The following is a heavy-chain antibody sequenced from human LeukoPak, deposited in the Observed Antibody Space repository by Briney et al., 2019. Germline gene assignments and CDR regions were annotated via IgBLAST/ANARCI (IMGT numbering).Heavy chain of an antibody. D-gene: IGHD6-19*01. CDR1: GFTFDDYG. CDR3: ARGQYSSGWYTAFDI. Sequence: GGSLRLSCAASGFTFDDYGMSWVRQAPGKGLEWVSGINWNGVSTGYADSVKGRFTIARDNPKKPLYLQMNSLRAEETALYCCARGQYSSGWYTAFDIWGQRTMVTVSS. J-gene: IGHJ3*02. CDR2: INWNGVST. V-gene: IGHV3-20*04.